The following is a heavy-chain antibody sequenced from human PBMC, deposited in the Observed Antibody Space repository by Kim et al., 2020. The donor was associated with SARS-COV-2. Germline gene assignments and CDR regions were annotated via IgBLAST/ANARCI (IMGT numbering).Heavy chain of an antibody. Sequence: GGSLRLSCAASGFTFSSYAMSWVRQAPGKGLEWVSAISGSGGSTYYADSVKGRFTISRDNSKNTLYLQMNSLRAEDTAVYYCAKGQGPRSYGSGSYSLVDYWGQGTLVTVSS. CDR2: ISGSGGST. D-gene: IGHD3-10*01. J-gene: IGHJ4*02. CDR3: AKGQGPRSYGSGSYSLVDY. V-gene: IGHV3-23*01. CDR1: GFTFSSYA.